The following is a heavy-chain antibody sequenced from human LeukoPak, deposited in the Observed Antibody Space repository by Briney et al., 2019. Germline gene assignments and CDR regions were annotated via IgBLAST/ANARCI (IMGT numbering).Heavy chain of an antibody. CDR1: GFTFNMYW. V-gene: IGHV3-48*01. Sequence: PGGSLRLSCAASGFTFNMYWMSWVRQAPGKGLEWVSFIGSSGNTIYYADSVKGRFTVSRDNAKNSLYLQMNSLRAEDTAVYYCARDQWLDYWGQGTLVTVSS. D-gene: IGHD6-19*01. J-gene: IGHJ4*02. CDR2: IGSSGNTI. CDR3: ARDQWLDY.